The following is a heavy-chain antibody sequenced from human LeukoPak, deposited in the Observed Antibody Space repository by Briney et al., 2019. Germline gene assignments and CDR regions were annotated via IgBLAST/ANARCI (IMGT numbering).Heavy chain of an antibody. CDR1: GFTVSSTY. J-gene: IGHJ4*02. CDR2: ICSGGNI. D-gene: IGHD2-15*01. CDR3: ASRHCSGGGCYFAGADPFDY. V-gene: IGHV3-53*01. Sequence: PGGSLRLSCAASGFTVSSTYMSWVRQAPGKGLEWVSVICSGGNIYYIDSVKGRFTISRDTSKNTLYLQMNSLRAGDTAVYYCASRHCSGGGCYFAGADPFDYWGQGTLVTVSS.